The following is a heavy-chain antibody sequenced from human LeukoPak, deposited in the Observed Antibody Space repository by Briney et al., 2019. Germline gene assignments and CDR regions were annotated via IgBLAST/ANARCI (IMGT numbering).Heavy chain of an antibody. Sequence: SETLSHTSAVSGGSMSRSIYYGVWIRQPPGKGLEWIGSIYYSGSTYYNPSLKSRVTISVDTSKRQFSLKLSSVTAADTAVYYCASGREERSGWSNFDCWGQGTLVTVSS. CDR1: GGSMSRSIYY. CDR3: ASGREERSGWSNFDC. J-gene: IGHJ4*02. CDR2: IYYSGST. V-gene: IGHV4-39*01. D-gene: IGHD6-13*01.